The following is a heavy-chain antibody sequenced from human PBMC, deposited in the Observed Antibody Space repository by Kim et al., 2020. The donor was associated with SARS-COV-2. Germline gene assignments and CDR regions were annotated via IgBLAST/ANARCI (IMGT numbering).Heavy chain of an antibody. CDR1: GGSISSYY. CDR2: IYYSGST. CDR3: ASSGGRRRFGEFDY. Sequence: SETLSLTCTVSGGSISSYYWSWIRQPPGKGLEWIGYIYYSGSTNYNPSLKSRVTISVDTSKNQFSLKLSSVTAADTAVYYCASSGGRRRFGEFDYWGQGTLVTVSS. J-gene: IGHJ4*02. D-gene: IGHD3-10*01. V-gene: IGHV4-59*01.